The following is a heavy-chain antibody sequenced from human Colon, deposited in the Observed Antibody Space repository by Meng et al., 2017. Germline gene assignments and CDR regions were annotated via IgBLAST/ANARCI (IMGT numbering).Heavy chain of an antibody. V-gene: IGHV4-31*03. CDR3: ARTNYGDYNWFNP. D-gene: IGHD4-17*01. CDR2: IYYSGST. J-gene: IGHJ5*02. Sequence: QVQLQESGPGLVKPSPILSLTCTVSGGSISSGGFYWSWIRQHPGKGLEWIGYIYYSGSTYYNPSLRSRVAISIDTSKNQFSLKLTSVTAADTAVYFCARTNYGDYNWFNPWGQGTLVTVSS. CDR1: GGSISSGGFY.